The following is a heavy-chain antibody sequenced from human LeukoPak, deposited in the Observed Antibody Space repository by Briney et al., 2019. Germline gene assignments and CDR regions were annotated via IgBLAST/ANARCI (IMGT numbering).Heavy chain of an antibody. CDR1: GYTFTGYY. D-gene: IGHD3-9*01. CDR3: ARSPDILTGEKFDY. CDR2: INPNSGGT. J-gene: IGHJ4*02. Sequence: ASVQVSCTASGYTFTGYYMHWVRQAPGQRLEWMGWINPNSGGTNYAQKFQDRVTMTRDTSISTVYMELSRLRSDDTAVYYCARSPDILTGEKFDYWGQGTLVTVSS. V-gene: IGHV1-2*02.